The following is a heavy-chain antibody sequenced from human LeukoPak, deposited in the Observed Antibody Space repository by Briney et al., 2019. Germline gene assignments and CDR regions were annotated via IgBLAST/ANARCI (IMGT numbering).Heavy chain of an antibody. Sequence: GGSLRLSCAVSGFTVSTNHMSWVRQAPGKGLEWVSVIYIDSNTYYTDSVKGRFTISRDNSKNTVFLQMNSLRAEDTAVYYCARDREVVTAKAQMDVWGKGTTATVSS. D-gene: IGHD2-21*02. V-gene: IGHV3-53*01. CDR2: IYIDSNT. CDR3: ARDREVVTAKAQMDV. CDR1: GFTVSTNH. J-gene: IGHJ6*04.